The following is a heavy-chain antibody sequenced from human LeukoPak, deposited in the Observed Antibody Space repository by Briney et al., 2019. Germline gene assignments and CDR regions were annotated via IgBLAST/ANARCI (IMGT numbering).Heavy chain of an antibody. CDR2: IYYSGST. CDR3: ASRTPAYYYYYYMDV. CDR1: GGSISSGGYY. Sequence: PSQTLSLTCTVSGGSISSGGYYWSWTCQHPGKGLEWIGYIYYSGSTYYNPSLKSRVTISVDTSKNQFSLKLSSVTAADTAVYYCASRTPAYYYYYYMDVWGKGTTVTVSS. V-gene: IGHV4-31*03. J-gene: IGHJ6*03.